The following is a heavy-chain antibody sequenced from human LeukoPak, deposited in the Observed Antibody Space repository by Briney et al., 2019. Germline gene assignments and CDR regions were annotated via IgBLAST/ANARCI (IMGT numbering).Heavy chain of an antibody. V-gene: IGHV1-18*04. D-gene: IGHD3-9*01. CDR1: GYTFTSYG. CDR2: ISAYNGNT. CDR3: ARDSYDILTGYYLFDY. J-gene: IGHJ4*02. Sequence: ASVKVSCKASGYTFTSYGISWVRQAPGQGLEWMGWISAYNGNTNYAQKLQGSVTMTTDTSTSTAYMELRSLRSDDTAVYYCARDSYDILTGYYLFDYWGQGTLVTVSS.